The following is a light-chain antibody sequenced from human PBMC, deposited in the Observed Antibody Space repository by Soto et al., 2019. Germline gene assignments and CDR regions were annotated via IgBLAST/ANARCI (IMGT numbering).Light chain of an antibody. J-gene: IGKJ4*01. CDR1: QSVSTN. CDR3: QQRSNWLFT. Sequence: EIVLTQSRGTLSLSPGEGATLSCRASQSVSTNVAWYQQKPGQAPRLLIYGASNRATGIPARFSGSGSGTDFTLTISSLEPEDFAVYYCQQRSNWLFTFGGGAKVDI. CDR2: GAS. V-gene: IGKV3-11*01.